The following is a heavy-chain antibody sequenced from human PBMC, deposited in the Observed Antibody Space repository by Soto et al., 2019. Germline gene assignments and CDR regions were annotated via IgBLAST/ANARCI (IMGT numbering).Heavy chain of an antibody. CDR3: AGMPDTSGLRFDP. Sequence: SETLSLTCTFSGDSSSTSTYSWSWIRQPPGKALEWVGFIYRSGVTSYNPSLKSRASISLDTSNNQCSLKLGSVTAADTAVYYCAGMPDTSGLRFDPWGPGTLVTVSS. V-gene: IGHV4-30-2*05. D-gene: IGHD6-19*01. J-gene: IGHJ5*02. CDR1: GDSSSTSTYS. CDR2: IYRSGVT.